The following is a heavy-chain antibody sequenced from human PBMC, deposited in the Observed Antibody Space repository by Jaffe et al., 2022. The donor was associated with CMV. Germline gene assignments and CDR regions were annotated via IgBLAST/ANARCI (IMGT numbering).Heavy chain of an antibody. CDR2: IYPDDSDT. Sequence: VQLMQSGAEVKKPGESLRISCEGAGDNFNDYWIGWVRQMPGKGLEWMGIIYPDDSDTKYSPSFQGQVTMSVDKSIRTAYLQWNSLKASDTGMYYCARGWQWLINWGQGTLVTVSS. D-gene: IGHD6-19*01. CDR3: ARGWQWLIN. V-gene: IGHV5-51*01. J-gene: IGHJ4*02. CDR1: GDNFNDYW.